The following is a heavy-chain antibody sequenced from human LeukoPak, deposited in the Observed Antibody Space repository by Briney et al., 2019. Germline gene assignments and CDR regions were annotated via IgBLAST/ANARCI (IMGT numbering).Heavy chain of an antibody. CDR1: GFVFSADR. D-gene: IGHD3-3*01. CDR3: ARWDDLLHFDY. V-gene: IGHV3-21*01. J-gene: IGHJ4*02. CDR2: IRTGGDYI. Sequence: PGGSLRLSCATSGFVFSADRMNWVRQAPGRGLEWVSSIRTGGDYIYYADSVQGRFTISRDNAKKSLYLQMNSLRVEDTAVYFCARWDDLLHFDYWGQGVLVTVSS.